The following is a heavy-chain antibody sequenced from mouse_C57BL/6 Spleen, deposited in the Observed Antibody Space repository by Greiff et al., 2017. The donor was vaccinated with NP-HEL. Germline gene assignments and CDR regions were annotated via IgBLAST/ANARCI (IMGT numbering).Heavy chain of an antibody. D-gene: IGHD2-4*01. V-gene: IGHV1-26*01. CDR3: ARSAYDYPFAY. Sequence: VQLQQSGPELVKPGASVKISCKASGYTFTDYYMNWVKQSHGKSLEWIGDINPNNGGTSYNQKFKGKATLTVDKSSSTAYMELRSLTSEDSAVYYCARSAYDYPFAYWGQGTLVTVSA. CDR1: GYTFTDYY. CDR2: INPNNGGT. J-gene: IGHJ3*01.